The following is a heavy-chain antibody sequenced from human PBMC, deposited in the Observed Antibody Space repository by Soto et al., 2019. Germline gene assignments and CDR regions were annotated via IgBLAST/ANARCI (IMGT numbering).Heavy chain of an antibody. CDR1: GFSLSPSEVG. V-gene: IGHV2-5*02. D-gene: IGHD4-4*01. CDR2: IYWDDDK. J-gene: IGHJ5*02. CDR3: ARLTDLYSMFDL. Sequence: QITLKESGPTLVKPTQTLTLTCTFSGFSLSPSEVGVGWIRQPPGKALELLGVIYWDDDKRYNPLLSNRLTLTKDTSKNQVVLTRTNMDSLDTATYYWARLTDLYSMFDLWGQGTHVTVSS.